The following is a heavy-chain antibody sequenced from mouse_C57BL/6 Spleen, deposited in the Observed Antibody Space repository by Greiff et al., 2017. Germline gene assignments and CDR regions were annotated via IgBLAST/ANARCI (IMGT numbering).Heavy chain of an antibody. J-gene: IGHJ2*01. Sequence: QVQLKQSGPELVKPGASVKISCKASGYAFSSSWMNWVKQRPGKGLEWIGRIYPGDGDTNYNGKFKGKATLTADKSSSTAYMQLSSLTSEDSAVYFWARSLGGGYFDYWGQGTTLTVSS. V-gene: IGHV1-82*01. CDR1: GYAFSSSW. D-gene: IGHD4-1*01. CDR3: ARSLGGGYFDY. CDR2: IYPGDGDT.